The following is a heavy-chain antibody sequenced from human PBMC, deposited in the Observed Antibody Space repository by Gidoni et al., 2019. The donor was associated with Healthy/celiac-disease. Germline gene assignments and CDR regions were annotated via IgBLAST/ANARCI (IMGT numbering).Heavy chain of an antibody. J-gene: IGHJ4*02. D-gene: IGHD3-3*01. CDR1: GSTLTSYG. CDR2: ISAYNGNT. Sequence: QVQLVQSGPEVKKPGAPVKFSCKASGSTLTSYGISWVRQAPGQGLEWMGWISAYNGNTNYAQKLQGRVTMTTDTSTSTAYMELRGLRSDDTAVYYCARVGHYDFWSGYYGYWGQGTLVTVSS. CDR3: ARVGHYDFWSGYYGY. V-gene: IGHV1-18*01.